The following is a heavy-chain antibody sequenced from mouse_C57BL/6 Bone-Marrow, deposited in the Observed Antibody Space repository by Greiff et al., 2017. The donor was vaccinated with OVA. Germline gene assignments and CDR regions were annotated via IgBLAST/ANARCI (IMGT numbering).Heavy chain of an antibody. CDR3: ARRPTPYYYAIDY. D-gene: IGHD1-1*01. CDR1: GFTFSSYG. J-gene: IGHJ4*01. Sequence: EVQLVESGGDLVKPGGSLKLSCAASGFTFSSYGMSCVRQTPDKRLEWVATISSGGSYTYYPDTVKGRFTISRDNAKNTLYLQMSSLESEDTAVYYCARRPTPYYYAIDYWGQGTSVPVSS. CDR2: ISSGGSYT. V-gene: IGHV5-6*01.